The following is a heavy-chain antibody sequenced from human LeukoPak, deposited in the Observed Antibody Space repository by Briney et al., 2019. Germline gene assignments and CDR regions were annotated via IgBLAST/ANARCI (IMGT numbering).Heavy chain of an antibody. D-gene: IGHD3-9*01. CDR3: ARSLRYDILTGYDYYYGMDV. V-gene: IGHV5-51*01. CDR1: GYSFTSYW. J-gene: IGHJ6*04. CDR2: IYPGDSDT. Sequence: GASLQISCEGSGYSFTSYWIGWVRPLPGKGLEWMGIIYPGDSDTRYSPSFQGQVIISADKSISTAYLQWSSLKASDTAMYYCARSLRYDILTGYDYYYGMDVWGKGTTVTVSS.